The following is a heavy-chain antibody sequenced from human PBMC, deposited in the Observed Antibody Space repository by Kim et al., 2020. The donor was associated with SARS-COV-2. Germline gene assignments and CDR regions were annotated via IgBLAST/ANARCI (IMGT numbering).Heavy chain of an antibody. J-gene: IGHJ4*02. CDR1: GDTFSSSA. V-gene: IGHV1-69*13. Sequence: SSVKVYCKASGDTFSSSALSCVRQTPGQGLDWMGVIIPFFKKINYAQKFQDRVTITADASTSPVYLELASVSSEDTAGYYCATYIPSGNKHFDSWRQGTL. CDR2: IIPFFKKI. CDR3: ATYIPSGNKHFDS. D-gene: IGHD3-16*01.